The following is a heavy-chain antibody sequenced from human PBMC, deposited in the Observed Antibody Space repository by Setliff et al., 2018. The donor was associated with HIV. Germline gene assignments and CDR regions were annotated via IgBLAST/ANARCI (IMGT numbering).Heavy chain of an antibody. CDR3: ASFYGDYGY. J-gene: IGHJ4*01. V-gene: IGHV3-43D*04. Sequence: GGSLRLSCAASGFTFDDYAMHWVRQAPGKGLEWVSLISWDGGSTYYADSVKGRFTISRDNSKNSLYLQMNSLRDEDTAVYYCASFYGDYGYWGHGTQVTVSS. CDR2: ISWDGGST. CDR1: GFTFDDYA. D-gene: IGHD3-10*01.